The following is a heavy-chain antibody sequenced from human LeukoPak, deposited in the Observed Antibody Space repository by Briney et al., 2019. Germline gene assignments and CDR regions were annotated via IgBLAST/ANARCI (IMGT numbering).Heavy chain of an antibody. J-gene: IGHJ4*02. CDR2: ISSSGSTI. Sequence: PGGSLRLSCAASGFTFSSYEMNWVRQAPGKGLEWVSYISSSGSTIYYADSVKGRFTISRDNAKNSLYLQMNSLRAEDTAVYYCAKAEVATIPWYFDYWGQGTLVTVSS. CDR1: GFTFSSYE. D-gene: IGHD5-12*01. CDR3: AKAEVATIPWYFDY. V-gene: IGHV3-48*03.